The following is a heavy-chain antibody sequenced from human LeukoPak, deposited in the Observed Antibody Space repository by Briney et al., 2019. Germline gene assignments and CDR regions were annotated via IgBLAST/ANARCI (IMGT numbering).Heavy chain of an antibody. Sequence: SETLSLTCAVYGGSFSGYYWSWIRQPPGKGLEWIGEINHSGSTNYNPSLKSRVTISVDTSKNQFSLKLSSVTAADTTVYYCARQSRPTYYDFWSGYSNYGMDVWGQGTTVTVSS. CDR3: ARQSRPTYYDFWSGYSNYGMDV. V-gene: IGHV4-34*01. CDR2: INHSGST. CDR1: GGSFSGYY. J-gene: IGHJ6*02. D-gene: IGHD3-3*01.